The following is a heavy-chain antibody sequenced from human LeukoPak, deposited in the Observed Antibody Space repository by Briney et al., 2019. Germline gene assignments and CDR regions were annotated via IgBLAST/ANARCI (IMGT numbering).Heavy chain of an antibody. V-gene: IGHV4-39*01. CDR2: IYYSGST. J-gene: IGHJ4*02. Sequence: SETLSLTCTVSGGSISSSSYYWGWIRQPPGKGLEWIGSIYYSGSTYYNPSLKSRVTISVDTSKNQFSLKLSSVTAADTAVYYCARRRIPAHFDYWGQGTLVTVSS. D-gene: IGHD2/OR15-2a*01. CDR3: ARRRIPAHFDY. CDR1: GGSISSSSYY.